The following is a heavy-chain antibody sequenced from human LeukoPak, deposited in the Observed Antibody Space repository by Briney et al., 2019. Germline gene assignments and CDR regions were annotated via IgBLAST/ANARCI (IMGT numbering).Heavy chain of an antibody. CDR2: INPNSGGT. D-gene: IGHD5-12*01. Sequence: ASVKVSCKASRYTLTGYYMHSVRQAPGQGLEGMGWINPNSGGTNYALKFQGRVSMTRDTSISTAFMELSRLTSDDAAVYYCTGGATTPVYWGQGTLVTVSS. CDR1: RYTLTGYY. V-gene: IGHV1-2*02. J-gene: IGHJ4*02. CDR3: TGGATTPVY.